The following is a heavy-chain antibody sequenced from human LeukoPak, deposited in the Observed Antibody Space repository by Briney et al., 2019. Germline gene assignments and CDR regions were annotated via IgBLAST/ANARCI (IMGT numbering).Heavy chain of an antibody. CDR1: GFTFSSYS. D-gene: IGHD2-15*01. Sequence: GGSLRLSCAASGFTFSSYSMNWVRQAPGKGLEWVSAISGSGGSTYYADSVKGRFTISRDNSKNTLYLQMNSLRAEDTAVYYCAKTTSIYCSGGSCYPDLFEYWGQGTLVTVSS. V-gene: IGHV3-23*01. J-gene: IGHJ4*02. CDR2: ISGSGGST. CDR3: AKTTSIYCSGGSCYPDLFEY.